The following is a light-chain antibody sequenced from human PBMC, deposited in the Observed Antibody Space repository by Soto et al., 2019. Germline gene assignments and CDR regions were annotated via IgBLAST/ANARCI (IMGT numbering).Light chain of an antibody. CDR1: SSVVGGYNH. Sequence: QSALTQPRSVSGSPGQSITISCTGTSSVVGGYNHVSWYQQHPGKAPKLMIYDVDKRPSGVPDRFSGSKSGNTASLTISGLQTEDEGDYYCCSYAGNYIFVFGGGTKVTVL. CDR3: CSYAGNYIFV. CDR2: DVD. V-gene: IGLV2-11*01. J-gene: IGLJ2*01.